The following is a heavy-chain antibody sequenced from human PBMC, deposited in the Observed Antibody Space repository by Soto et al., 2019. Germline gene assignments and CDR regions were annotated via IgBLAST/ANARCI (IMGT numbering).Heavy chain of an antibody. CDR2: TSYDGSVR. V-gene: IGHV3-30*18. CDR3: VKDDRLLGATATDY. D-gene: IGHD1-26*01. J-gene: IGHJ4*02. Sequence: GGSLRLSCEASGFTFSSYGMHWVRQAPDKGLEWVAVTSYDGSVRYYADSVKGRFTISRDNSKNTLYLEMNSLRAEDTAVYYCVKDDRLLGATATDYRGQATLVTVSS. CDR1: GFTFSSYG.